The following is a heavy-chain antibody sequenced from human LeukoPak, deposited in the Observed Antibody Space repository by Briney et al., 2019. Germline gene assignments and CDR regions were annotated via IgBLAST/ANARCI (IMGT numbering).Heavy chain of an antibody. CDR3: ARHRPPYWFGGRSAFDI. CDR1: GGSISSYH. Sequence: SETLSLTCTVSGGSISSYHWSWIRQPPGKGLEWIGYIYYSGSTNYNPSLKSRVIISVDTSKNQFSLKLNSVTAAGTAVYYCARHRPPYWFGGRSAFDIWGQGTMVTVSS. V-gene: IGHV4-59*08. CDR2: IYYSGST. J-gene: IGHJ3*02. D-gene: IGHD3-10*01.